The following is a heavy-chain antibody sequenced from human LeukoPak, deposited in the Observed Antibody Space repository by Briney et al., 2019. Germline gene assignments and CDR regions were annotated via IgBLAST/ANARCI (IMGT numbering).Heavy chain of an antibody. Sequence: PSETLSLTCTVSGGSISSSSYYWGWIRQPPGKGLEWIGSIYYSGSTYYNPFLKSRVTISVDTSKNQFSLKLSSVTAADTAVYYCASPYGSGSRAPYFDYWGQGTLVTVSS. D-gene: IGHD3-10*01. J-gene: IGHJ4*02. CDR1: GGSISSSSYY. CDR3: ASPYGSGSRAPYFDY. V-gene: IGHV4-39*01. CDR2: IYYSGST.